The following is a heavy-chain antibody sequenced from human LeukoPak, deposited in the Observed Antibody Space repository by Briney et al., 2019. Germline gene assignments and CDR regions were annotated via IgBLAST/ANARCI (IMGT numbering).Heavy chain of an antibody. D-gene: IGHD3-22*01. CDR3: ARGTYYYDSSGYSATDEDAFDI. CDR2: IYYSGST. J-gene: IGHJ3*02. CDR1: GGSISSSSYY. V-gene: IGHV4-39*07. Sequence: SETLSLTCTASGGSISSSSYYWGWIRQPPGKGLEWIGSIYYSGSTYYNPSLKSRVTISVDTSKNQFSLKLSSVTAADTAVYYCARGTYYYDSSGYSATDEDAFDIWGQGTMVTVSS.